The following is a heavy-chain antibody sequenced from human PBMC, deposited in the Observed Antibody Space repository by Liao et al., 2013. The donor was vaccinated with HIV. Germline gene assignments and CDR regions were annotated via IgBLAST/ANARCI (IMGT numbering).Heavy chain of an antibody. Sequence: QVQLQESGPGLVKPSETLSLTCTVSGGSISSYYWSWIRQSPGKGLEWIGEVGRGGRGNYNPSLASRVTLSPDTSKTQFSLRLTSVTAADTAVYFCVRVFTLESLDWSGSTYFYHMDVWDKGTPVTVSS. CDR3: VRVFTLESLDWSGSTYFYHMDV. CDR1: GGSISSYY. J-gene: IGHJ6*03. V-gene: IGHV4-4*08. D-gene: IGHD3-10*01. CDR2: VGRGGRG.